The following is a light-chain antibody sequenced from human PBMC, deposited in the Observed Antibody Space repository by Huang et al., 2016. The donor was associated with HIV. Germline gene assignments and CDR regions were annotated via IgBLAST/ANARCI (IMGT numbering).Light chain of an antibody. J-gene: IGKJ2*01. V-gene: IGKV1-33*01. CDR2: DAT. CDR1: QDITNY. CDR3: QQYDGFPYT. Sequence: DIQMTQSPSSLSASVGDRVTITCQASQDITNYLNWFQQKPGNAPTLLIYDATNLETGVPLRFGGSGSGTDFTITIISLQPEDIATYYCQQYDGFPYTFGQGTKLEIK.